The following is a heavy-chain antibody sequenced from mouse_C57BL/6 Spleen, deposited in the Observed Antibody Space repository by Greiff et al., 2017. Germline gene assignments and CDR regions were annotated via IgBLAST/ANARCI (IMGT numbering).Heavy chain of an antibody. Sequence: EVQLQQSGTVLARPGASVKMSCKTSGYTFTSYWMHWVKQRPGQGLEWIGAIYPGNSDTSYNQKFKGKAKLTAVTSASTAYMELSSLTNEDSAVYYCTNYYGSSYRAMDYWGQGTSVTISS. V-gene: IGHV1-5*01. J-gene: IGHJ4*01. CDR2: IYPGNSDT. CDR3: TNYYGSSYRAMDY. CDR1: GYTFTSYW. D-gene: IGHD1-1*01.